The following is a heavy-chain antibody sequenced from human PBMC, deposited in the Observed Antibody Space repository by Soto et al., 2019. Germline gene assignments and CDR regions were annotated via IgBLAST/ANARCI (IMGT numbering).Heavy chain of an antibody. V-gene: IGHV1-24*01. D-gene: IGHD3-22*01. Sequence: ASVKVSCKVSGYTLTELSMHWVRQAPGKGLEWMGGFDPEDGETIYAQKFQGRVTMTEDTSTDTAYMELSSLRSEDTAVYYCAIPAPTNVGTMIVVVPQRNAFDIWGQGTMVTVSS. CDR2: FDPEDGET. J-gene: IGHJ3*02. CDR1: GYTLTELS. CDR3: AIPAPTNVGTMIVVVPQRNAFDI.